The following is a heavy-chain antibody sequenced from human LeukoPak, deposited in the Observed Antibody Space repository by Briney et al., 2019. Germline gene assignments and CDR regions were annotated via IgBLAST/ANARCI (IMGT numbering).Heavy chain of an antibody. D-gene: IGHD2-15*01. J-gene: IGHJ4*02. CDR1: GNTFTGYY. V-gene: IGHV1-2*02. Sequence: ASVKVSCKASGNTFTGYYLHWVRQAPGQGLEWMGWINPKNGDTRYAQKFQGRVSMTRDASISTAYMELSRLTSDDTAVYYCARDGGEKSFDSWGQGAVVTVSS. CDR2: INPKNGDT. CDR3: ARDGGEKSFDS.